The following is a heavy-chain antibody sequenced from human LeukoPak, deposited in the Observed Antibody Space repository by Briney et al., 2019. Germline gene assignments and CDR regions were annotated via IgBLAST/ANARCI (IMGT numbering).Heavy chain of an antibody. Sequence: PSETLPLTCTVSTHSVSTDYYWGWIRQPPGKGLEWVGNIYHDGSTYYTPSLKSRVTISVDTSKNQFSLKLTSVTAADTAVYYCARQGSVGATPLDYWGQGILVTVSS. CDR1: THSVSTDYY. CDR2: IYHDGST. CDR3: ARQGSVGATPLDY. V-gene: IGHV4-38-2*02. D-gene: IGHD1-26*01. J-gene: IGHJ4*02.